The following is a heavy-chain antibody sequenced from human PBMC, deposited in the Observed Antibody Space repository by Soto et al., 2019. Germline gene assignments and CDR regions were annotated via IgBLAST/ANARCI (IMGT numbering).Heavy chain of an antibody. CDR2: ISGSGGST. Sequence: EVQLLESGGGLVQPGGSLRLSCAASGFTFSSYAMSWVRQAPGKGLEWVSPISGSGGSTYYADSVKGRFTISRDNSKNTLYLQMNSLRAEDTAVYYCAKDPITMVRGVIIAYFDYWGQGTLVTVSS. CDR3: AKDPITMVRGVIIAYFDY. CDR1: GFTFSSYA. D-gene: IGHD3-10*01. J-gene: IGHJ4*02. V-gene: IGHV3-23*01.